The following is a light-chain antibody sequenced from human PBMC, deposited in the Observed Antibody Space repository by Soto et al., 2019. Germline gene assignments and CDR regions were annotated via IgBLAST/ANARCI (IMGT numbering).Light chain of an antibody. CDR1: SPNIGNDF. Sequence: QSVLTQPPSVSAAPGQKGAISCSGSSPNIGNDFVSWYQQLPGTAPKLLIYENHKRPSGIPDRFSGSKSGTSATLGITGLQTGDEADYYCETWDSSLSAAVFAGGTQLTV. J-gene: IGLJ7*01. V-gene: IGLV1-51*02. CDR2: ENH. CDR3: ETWDSSLSAAV.